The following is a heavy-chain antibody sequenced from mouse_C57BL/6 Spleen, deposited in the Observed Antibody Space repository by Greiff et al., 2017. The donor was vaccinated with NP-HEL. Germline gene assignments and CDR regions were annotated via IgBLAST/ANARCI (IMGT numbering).Heavy chain of an antibody. CDR2: IWSDGST. CDR3: ARHLYYEDYAKDY. Sequence: VHLVESGPGLVAPSQSLSITCTVSGFSLTSYGVHWVRQPPGKGLEWLVVIWSDGSTTYNSALKSRLSISKDNSKSQVFIKMNSLQTDDTAMYYCARHLYYEDYAKDYWGQGTSVTVSS. CDR1: GFSLTSYG. V-gene: IGHV2-6-1*01. D-gene: IGHD2-4*01. J-gene: IGHJ4*01.